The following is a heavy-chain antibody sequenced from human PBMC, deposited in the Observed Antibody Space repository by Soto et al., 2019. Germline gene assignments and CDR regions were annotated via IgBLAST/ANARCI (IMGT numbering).Heavy chain of an antibody. CDR2: FFSDVER. D-gene: IGHD4-17*01. V-gene: IGHV2-26*03. CDR3: ARVNADSSSHDYGLDA. J-gene: IGHJ6*02. CDR1: GFSLTTGRMG. Sequence: KSGPTTVNPTDTLTLTCNISGFSLTTGRMGVSWIRQAPGKALEWLANFFSDVERSYSPSLQRRLTLSSESSGTQVILSMTDMGPVDAATYFCARVNADSSSHDYGLDAWGQGTTVTVSS.